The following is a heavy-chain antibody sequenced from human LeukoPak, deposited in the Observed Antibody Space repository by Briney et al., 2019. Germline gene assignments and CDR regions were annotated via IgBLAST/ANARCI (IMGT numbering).Heavy chain of an antibody. CDR2: LHGGGST. CDR1: GFTVSNKY. CDR3: ANHYYDSRGYYHFDC. V-gene: IGHV3-53*01. J-gene: IGHJ4*02. Sequence: PGGSLRLSCAASGFTVSNKYMSWVRQAPGKGLEWVSFLHGGGSTYYADSVKGRFTISRDNSKNTLYLQVNSLRAEDTAVYYCANHYYDSRGYYHFDCWGQGTLVTVSS. D-gene: IGHD3-22*01.